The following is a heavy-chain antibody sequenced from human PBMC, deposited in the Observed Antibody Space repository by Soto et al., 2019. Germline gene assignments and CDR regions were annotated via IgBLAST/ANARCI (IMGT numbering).Heavy chain of an antibody. V-gene: IGHV3-64D*08. Sequence: PGGSLRLSCSASGFTFSSYAMHWVRQAPGKGLEYVSAISSNGGSTYYADSVKGRFTISRGNSKNTLYLQMSSLRAEDTAVYYCVKVPDYDFWSGYGMYYYYGMDVWGQGTTVTVSS. CDR2: ISSNGGST. J-gene: IGHJ6*02. D-gene: IGHD3-3*01. CDR3: VKVPDYDFWSGYGMYYYYGMDV. CDR1: GFTFSSYA.